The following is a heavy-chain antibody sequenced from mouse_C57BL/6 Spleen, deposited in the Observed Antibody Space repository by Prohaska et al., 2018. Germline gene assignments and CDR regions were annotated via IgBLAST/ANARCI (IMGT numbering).Heavy chain of an antibody. Sequence: HGKSLEWIGYINPNNGGTSYNQKFKGKATLTVNKSSRTDYMELRSLTSEDSAVYYCARRLSDWGQGTSVTVSS. CDR2: INPNNGGT. V-gene: IGHV1-22*01. CDR3: ARRLSD. D-gene: IGHD1-2*01. J-gene: IGHJ4*01.